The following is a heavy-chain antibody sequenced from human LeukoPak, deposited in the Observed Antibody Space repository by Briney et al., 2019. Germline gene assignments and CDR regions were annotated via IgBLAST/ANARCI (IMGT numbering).Heavy chain of an antibody. CDR3: ARGVNGNYGKFDS. J-gene: IGHJ4*02. D-gene: IGHD4-17*01. Sequence: QSGGSLRLSCAASGFTLSNYWMHWVRQTPRRALMWVSRIGPDGRTTTYADSVKGRFTISRDSAKNTLYVQMNSLRAEDTAVYYCARGVNGNYGKFDSWGQGTLVTVSS. V-gene: IGHV3-74*03. CDR2: IGPDGRTT. CDR1: GFTLSNYW.